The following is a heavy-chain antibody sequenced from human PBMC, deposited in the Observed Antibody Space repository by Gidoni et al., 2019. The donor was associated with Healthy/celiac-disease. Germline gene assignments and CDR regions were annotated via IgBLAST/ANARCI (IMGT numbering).Heavy chain of an antibody. Sequence: EVQLVESGGGLIQPGGSLRLSCAASGFTVSSNYMSWVRQAPGKGLEWVSVIYSGGSTYYADSVKGRFTISRDNSKNTLYLQMNSLRAEDTAVYYCARDRSHACGGDCEGSMDVWGQGTTVTVSS. CDR3: ARDRSHACGGDCEGSMDV. CDR2: IYSGGST. CDR1: GFTVSSNY. D-gene: IGHD2-21*02. J-gene: IGHJ6*02. V-gene: IGHV3-53*01.